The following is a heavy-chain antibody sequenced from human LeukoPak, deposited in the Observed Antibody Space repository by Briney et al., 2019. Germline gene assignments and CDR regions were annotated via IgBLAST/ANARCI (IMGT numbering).Heavy chain of an antibody. J-gene: IGHJ4*02. Sequence: GGSLRLSCAASGFIVSSSYMSWVCQAPGKGLEWVSVISSGGNTYYADSVKGRFTISRDNSKNTLYLQMNGLRAEDTAVYYCAREVRGYYFDYWGQGTLVTVSS. D-gene: IGHD3-22*01. CDR1: GFIVSSSY. CDR3: AREVRGYYFDY. CDR2: ISSGGNT. V-gene: IGHV3-53*01.